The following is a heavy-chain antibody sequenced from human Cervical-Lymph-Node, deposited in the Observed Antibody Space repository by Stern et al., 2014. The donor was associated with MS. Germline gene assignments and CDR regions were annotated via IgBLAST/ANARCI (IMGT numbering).Heavy chain of an antibody. D-gene: IGHD3-10*01. CDR2: IYYSGST. V-gene: IGHV4-39*01. CDR1: GGSISSSSYY. CDR3: ARTLAGDFDY. Sequence: QVQLQQSGPGLVKPSETLSLTCTVSGGSISSSSYYWGWIRQPPGKGLEWIGSIYYSGSTYYNPSLKSRVTISVDTSKNQFSLKLSSVTAADTAVYYCARTLAGDFDYWGQGTLVTVSS. J-gene: IGHJ4*02.